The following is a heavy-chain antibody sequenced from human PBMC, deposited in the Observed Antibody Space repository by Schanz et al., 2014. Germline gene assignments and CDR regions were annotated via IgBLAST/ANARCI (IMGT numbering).Heavy chain of an antibody. V-gene: IGHV3-21*04. CDR3: AKDPSHGDYDYYFDY. CDR1: GFTFSDHY. Sequence: EVQLVESGGGLVQPGGSLRLSCAAYGFTFSDHYMDWVRQAPGKGLEWVSSISSSSSYIYYADSVKGRFTISRDNAKNSLYLQMNSLRAEDTAVYYCAKDPSHGDYDYYFDYWGQGTLVTVSS. CDR2: ISSSSSYI. D-gene: IGHD3-22*01. J-gene: IGHJ4*02.